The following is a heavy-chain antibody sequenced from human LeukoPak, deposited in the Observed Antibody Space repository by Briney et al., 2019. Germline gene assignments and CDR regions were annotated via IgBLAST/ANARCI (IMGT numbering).Heavy chain of an antibody. CDR3: AKDMSPDGSNWYFFDS. Sequence: GGSLRLSCAGSGFTFDDYAMHWVRQVPGKGLEWVSGIGWNSGSTGHADSVKGRFTISRDNAKNSLYLQMNNVRVEDTALYYCAKDMSPDGSNWYFFDSWGQGTLVTVSS. J-gene: IGHJ4*02. V-gene: IGHV3-9*01. D-gene: IGHD6-13*01. CDR1: GFTFDDYA. CDR2: IGWNSGST.